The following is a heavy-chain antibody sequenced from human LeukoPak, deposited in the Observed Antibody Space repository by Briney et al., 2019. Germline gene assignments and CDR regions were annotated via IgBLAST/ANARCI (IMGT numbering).Heavy chain of an antibody. J-gene: IGHJ4*02. CDR3: ARGPRDPTEYCSRGTCSPTYEV. V-gene: IGHV3-48*03. CDR2: ISSSGRRV. Sequence: GGPLRLSCAASGFTFSDYEMNWVRQAPGKGLEWVSYISSSGRRVYYADSVKGRFTISRDNAKNSLYLQMNSLRVDDTAIYYCARGPRDPTEYCSRGTCSPTYEVWGQGTLVTVSS. D-gene: IGHD2-15*01. CDR1: GFTFSDYE.